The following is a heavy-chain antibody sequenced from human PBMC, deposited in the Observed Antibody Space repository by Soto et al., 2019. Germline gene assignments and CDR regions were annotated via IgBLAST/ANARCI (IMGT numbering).Heavy chain of an antibody. Sequence: QVQLVQSGAEAKKPGSSVKVSCKTSGGTFSSYAISWVRQAPGQGLEWMGGIVPLFRTTNYAQKFQGRVTITADTSTYTVYMERSGLRSGDTAVYYCARGGYSSTWSNLLDRSGLDVWGQGTLVTVSS. V-gene: IGHV1-69*06. D-gene: IGHD6-13*01. CDR1: GGTFSSYA. CDR3: ARGGYSSTWSNLLDRSGLDV. J-gene: IGHJ4*02. CDR2: IVPLFRTT.